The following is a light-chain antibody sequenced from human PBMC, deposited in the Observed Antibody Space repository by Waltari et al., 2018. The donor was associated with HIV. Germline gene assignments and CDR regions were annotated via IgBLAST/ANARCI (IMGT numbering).Light chain of an antibody. J-gene: IGKJ2*01. CDR1: QTLLYSDGKTY. V-gene: IGKV2D-29*01. CDR2: EVS. Sequence: DIVMTQTPLSLSVTPGQPASISCKTSQTLLYSDGKTYLYWYLQKAGQPPQPLIYEVSNRLSGVSDRFSGSGSETDFTLTISRVEAEDVGVYYCLQGVRLYTFGQGTKLEIK. CDR3: LQGVRLYT.